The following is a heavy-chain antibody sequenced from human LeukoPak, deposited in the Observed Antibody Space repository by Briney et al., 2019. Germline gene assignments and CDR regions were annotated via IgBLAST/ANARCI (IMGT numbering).Heavy chain of an antibody. CDR2: IKSKVDGGTI. CDR1: GFTFNDAY. V-gene: IGHV3-15*01. Sequence: GSLRLSCAASGFTFNDAYMCWVRQAPGKGLEWVGRIKSKVDGGTIDYGAPVKGRFTISRDDSGNTLYLQMNSLKIEDTAVYYCTTDAGYTSRWYNYWGQGTLVTVSS. J-gene: IGHJ4*02. D-gene: IGHD6-13*01. CDR3: TTDAGYTSRWYNY.